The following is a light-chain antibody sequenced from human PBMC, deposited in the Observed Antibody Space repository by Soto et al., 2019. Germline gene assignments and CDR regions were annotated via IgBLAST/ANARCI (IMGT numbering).Light chain of an antibody. J-gene: IGKJ1*01. CDR2: AAS. CDR3: QQATILPPP. Sequence: VRMTHPAFNLSAHEADRVTITCRASQSISTWLAWYQQKPGKAPKLLIYAASSLQSGVPSRFSGSGSGTDFTLTISSLQPEDFATYYCQQATILPPPFGQGTKVDIK. CDR1: QSISTW. V-gene: IGKV1-12*01.